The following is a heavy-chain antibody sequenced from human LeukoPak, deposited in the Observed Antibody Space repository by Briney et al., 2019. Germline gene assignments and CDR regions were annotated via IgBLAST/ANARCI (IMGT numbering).Heavy chain of an antibody. D-gene: IGHD4-17*01. CDR3: ARGSVTTTINDAFDI. J-gene: IGHJ3*02. CDR2: INHSGST. Sequence: PSETLSLTCAVYGGSFSGYYWSWIRQPPGKGLEWIGEINHSGSTNYNPSLKSRVTISVDTSKNQFSLKLSSVTAADTAVYYCARGSVTTTINDAFDIWGQGTMVTVSS. V-gene: IGHV4-34*01. CDR1: GGSFSGYY.